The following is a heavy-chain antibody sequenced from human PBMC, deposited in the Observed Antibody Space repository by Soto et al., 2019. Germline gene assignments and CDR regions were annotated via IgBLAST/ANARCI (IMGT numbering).Heavy chain of an antibody. CDR2: TSSGSASV. CDR3: ARDSASYSSSSGSYWYFDL. D-gene: IGHD6-6*01. V-gene: IGHV3-48*02. Sequence: PGGSLRLYCAASGFTFSSYSMNWVRQAPGQGLEWVSYTSSGSASVYYADSVKGRFTISRDNAKNSLYLQMSSLRDEDTAVYYCARDSASYSSSSGSYWYFDLWGRGTLVTVSS. J-gene: IGHJ2*01. CDR1: GFTFSSYS.